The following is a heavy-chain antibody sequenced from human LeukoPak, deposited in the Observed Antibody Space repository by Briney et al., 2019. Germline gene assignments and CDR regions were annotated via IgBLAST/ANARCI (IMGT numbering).Heavy chain of an antibody. D-gene: IGHD6-19*01. CDR3: ARLAAGTANVVDY. CDR2: MNPNSGNT. CDR1: GYTFTSYD. V-gene: IGHV1-8*01. J-gene: IGHJ4*02. Sequence: ASVKVSCKASGYTFTSYDINWVRQATGQGLEWMGWMNPNSGNTGYAQKFQGRVTTTRNTSISTAYMELSSLRSEDTAVYYCARLAAGTANVVDYWGQGTLVTVSS.